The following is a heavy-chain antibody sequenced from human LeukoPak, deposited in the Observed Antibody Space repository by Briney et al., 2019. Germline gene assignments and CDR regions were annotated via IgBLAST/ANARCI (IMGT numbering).Heavy chain of an antibody. V-gene: IGHV3-7*01. D-gene: IGHD5-12*01. CDR2: TKQDGSEK. CDR1: GFTVSTYW. CDR3: ARDGGSGYAYDY. Sequence: PGGSLRLSCAASGFTVSTYWMSWVRQAPGKGLEWVANTKQDGSEKHYADSVRGRFTISRDNAKNSLYLQMNSLRAEDTAVYYCARDGGSGYAYDYWGQGTQVTVSS. J-gene: IGHJ4*02.